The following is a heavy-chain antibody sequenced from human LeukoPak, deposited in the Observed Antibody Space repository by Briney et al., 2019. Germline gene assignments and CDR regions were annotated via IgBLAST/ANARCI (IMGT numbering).Heavy chain of an antibody. J-gene: IGHJ4*02. D-gene: IGHD3-10*01. V-gene: IGHV1-24*01. CDR2: FDPEDGET. CDR1: GYTLTELS. Sequence: ASVKVSCKVSGYTLTELSMHWVRQAPGKGLEWMGGFDPEDGETIYAQKFQGRVIMTEDTSTDTAYMELSSLRSEDTAVYYCATPAYGSGSPWVTFDYWGQGTLVTVSS. CDR3: ATPAYGSGSPWVTFDY.